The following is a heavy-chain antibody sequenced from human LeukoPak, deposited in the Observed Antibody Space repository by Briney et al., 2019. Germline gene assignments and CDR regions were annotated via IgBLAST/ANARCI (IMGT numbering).Heavy chain of an antibody. CDR3: ARDISRTMDV. CDR2: INTDGSTT. Sequence: PGGSLRLSCVASGFTFSSRWMHWVRQAPGKGLVWVSIINTDGSTTRYADFVEGRFTISRDNARNTLYLEMNSLRVEDTAVYFCARDISRTMDVWGQGTTVTV. D-gene: IGHD2/OR15-2a*01. V-gene: IGHV3-74*01. CDR1: GFTFSSRW. J-gene: IGHJ6*02.